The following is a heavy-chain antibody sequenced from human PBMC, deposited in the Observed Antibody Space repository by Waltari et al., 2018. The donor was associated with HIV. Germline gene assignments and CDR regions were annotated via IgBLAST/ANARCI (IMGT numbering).Heavy chain of an antibody. CDR2: ISYDGSNK. D-gene: IGHD3-22*01. J-gene: IGHJ6*02. Sequence: QVQLVESGGGVVQPGRSLRLSCDASGFTFNHFAMYWVRQAPGKGLECVAVISYDGSNKYYADSVKGRFTISRDNSKNTLYLQMNSLRAEDTAVYYCARDSSGYYYVGYGMDVWGQGTTVTVSS. CDR3: ARDSSGYYYVGYGMDV. V-gene: IGHV3-30*01. CDR1: GFTFNHFA.